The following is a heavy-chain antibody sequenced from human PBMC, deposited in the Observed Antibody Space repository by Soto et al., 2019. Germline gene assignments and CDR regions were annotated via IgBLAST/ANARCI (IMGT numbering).Heavy chain of an antibody. D-gene: IGHD3-22*01. J-gene: IGHJ6*02. CDR3: ARDRPEGYDSSGYYYSYYYYGMDV. CDR1: GYTFTSYY. Sequence: ASVKVSCKASGYTFTSYYMHWVRRAPGQGLEWMGIINPSGGSTSYAQKFQGRVTMTRDTSTSTVYMELSSLRSEDTAVYYCARDRPEGYDSSGYYYSYYYYGMDVWGQGTTVTVSS. V-gene: IGHV1-46*01. CDR2: INPSGGST.